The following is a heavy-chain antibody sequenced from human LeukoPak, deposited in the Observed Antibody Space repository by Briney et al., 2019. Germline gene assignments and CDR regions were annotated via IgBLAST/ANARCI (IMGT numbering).Heavy chain of an antibody. V-gene: IGHV3-23*01. J-gene: IGHJ4*02. CDR2: ISGSGGST. CDR3: AKDLMSLYGEAVNYFDY. Sequence: PGGSLRLSCAASGFTFSSYAMSWVRQAPGKGLEWVSAISGSGGSTYYADSVKGRFTISRDNSKNTLYLQMNSLRAEDTAVYYCAKDLMSLYGEAVNYFDYWGQGTLVTVSS. CDR1: GFTFSSYA. D-gene: IGHD4-17*01.